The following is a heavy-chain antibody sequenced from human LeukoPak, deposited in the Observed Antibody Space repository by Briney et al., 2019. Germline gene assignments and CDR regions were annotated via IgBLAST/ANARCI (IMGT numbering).Heavy chain of an antibody. D-gene: IGHD6-13*01. Sequence: SLRLSCAGSGFIFNNYAMHWVRQPPGEGLEWVSGISWNSGTIDYADSVRGRFTISRDNAKNSLYLQMNSLRVEDTAVSYCARDFSGQPDYWGQGTLVTVSS. CDR1: GFIFNNYA. CDR3: ARDFSGQPDY. J-gene: IGHJ4*02. V-gene: IGHV3-9*01. CDR2: ISWNSGTI.